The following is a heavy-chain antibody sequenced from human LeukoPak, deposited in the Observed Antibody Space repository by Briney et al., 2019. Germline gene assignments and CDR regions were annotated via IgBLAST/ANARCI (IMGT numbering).Heavy chain of an antibody. J-gene: IGHJ4*02. V-gene: IGHV4-39*07. CDR1: GGSISSSSYY. D-gene: IGHD6-13*01. CDR3: ARGVGSSWYRPAVY. Sequence: SETLSLTCTVSGGSISSSSYYWGWIRQPPGKGLEWIGSIYYSGSTYYNPSLKSRVTISVDTSKNQFSLKLSSVTAADTAVYYCARGVGSSWYRPAVYWGQGTLVTVSS. CDR2: IYYSGST.